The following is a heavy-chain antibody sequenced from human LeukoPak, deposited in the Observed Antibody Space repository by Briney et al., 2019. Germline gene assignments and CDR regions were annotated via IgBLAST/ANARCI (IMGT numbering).Heavy chain of an antibody. CDR3: ARHRTDYYDSSGDAFDI. D-gene: IGHD3-22*01. Sequence: SETLSLTCTVSGGSISSYYWSWIRQPPGKGLEWIGYIYYSGSTNYNPSLKSRVTISVDTSKNQFSLKLSSVTAADTAVYYCARHRTDYYDSSGDAFDIWVQGTMVTVSS. V-gene: IGHV4-59*08. CDR2: IYYSGST. J-gene: IGHJ3*02. CDR1: GGSISSYY.